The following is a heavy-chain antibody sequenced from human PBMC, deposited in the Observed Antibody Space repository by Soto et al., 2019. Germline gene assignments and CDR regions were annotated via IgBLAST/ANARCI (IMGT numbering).Heavy chain of an antibody. CDR1: GGSISSGGYY. Sequence: PSETLSLTCTVSGGSISSGGYYWSWIRQHPGKGLEWIGYIYYSGSTYYNPSLKSRVTISVDTSKNQFSLKLNSATAADAAVYYCVRHAANSRFWSYWGQGTLVTVSS. V-gene: IGHV4-31*03. D-gene: IGHD3-3*01. CDR2: IYYSGST. CDR3: VRHAANSRFWSY. J-gene: IGHJ4*02.